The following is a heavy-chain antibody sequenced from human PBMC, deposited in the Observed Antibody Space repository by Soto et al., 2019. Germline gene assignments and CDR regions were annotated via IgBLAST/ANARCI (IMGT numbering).Heavy chain of an antibody. CDR2: INPSGGST. Sequence: APVKVSCKASGYTFTSYYMHWVRQAPGQGLEWMGIINPSGGSTSYAQKFQGRVTMTRDTSTSTVYMELSSLRSEDTAVYYCAREDCSGGSCYTEYFQHWGQGTLVTVSS. CDR1: GYTFTSYY. J-gene: IGHJ1*01. V-gene: IGHV1-46*03. CDR3: AREDCSGGSCYTEYFQH. D-gene: IGHD2-15*01.